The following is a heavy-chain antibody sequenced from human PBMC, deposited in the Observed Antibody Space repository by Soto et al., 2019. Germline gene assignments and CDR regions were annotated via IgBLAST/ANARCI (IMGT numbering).Heavy chain of an antibody. D-gene: IGHD3-10*01. V-gene: IGHV4-39*01. CDR1: GGSISSSSYY. CDR3: ARHLTMVRGPFGYFDY. J-gene: IGHJ4*02. Sequence: SETLSLTCTVSGGSISSSSYYWGWIRQPPGKGLEWIGSIYYSGSTYYYPSLKSRVTISVDTSKNQFSLKLTSLTAADTAVYYCARHLTMVRGPFGYFDYWGQGTLVTVPQ. CDR2: IYYSGST.